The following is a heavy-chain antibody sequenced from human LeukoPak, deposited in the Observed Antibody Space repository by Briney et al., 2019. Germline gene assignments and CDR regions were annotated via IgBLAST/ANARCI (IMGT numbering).Heavy chain of an antibody. CDR1: GGTFSSYA. V-gene: IGHV1-69*06. D-gene: IGHD4-11*01. CDR3: ARSRTTVTTSWSYYYYYMDV. Sequence: GASVKVSCKASGGTFSSYAISWVRQAPGQGLEWMGGIIPIFGTGNYAQKFQGRVTITADKATSTAYMELSSLRSEDTAVYYCARSRTTVTTSWSYYYYYMDVWGKGTTVTASS. J-gene: IGHJ6*03. CDR2: IIPIFGTG.